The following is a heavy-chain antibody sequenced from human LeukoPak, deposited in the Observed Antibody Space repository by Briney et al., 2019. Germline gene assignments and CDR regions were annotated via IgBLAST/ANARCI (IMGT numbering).Heavy chain of an antibody. D-gene: IGHD2/OR15-2a*01. J-gene: IGHJ6*03. CDR2: ISSSDSTI. CDR1: GFSFSSYS. CDR3: ARYFSPLRYMDV. Sequence: GGSLRLSCAASGFSFSSYSMNWVRQAPGKGLEWVSYISSSDSTIYYADSVKGRFTISRDNAKNSLYPQMNSLRAEDTAVYYCARYFSPLRYMDVWGKGTTVTVSS. V-gene: IGHV3-48*01.